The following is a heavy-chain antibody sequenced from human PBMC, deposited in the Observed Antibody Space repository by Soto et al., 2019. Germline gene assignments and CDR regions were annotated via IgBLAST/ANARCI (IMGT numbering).Heavy chain of an antibody. CDR3: ANLEMATIRAFDI. V-gene: IGHV3-33*06. CDR2: AWYDGTNG. Sequence: GGSLRLSCAASGFTFSSYAIHWVRQAPGKGLEQMALAWYDGTNGYYADSVQGRFTISRDNSKNTLYLQMNSLRAEDTAVYYCANLEMATIRAFDIWGQGTMVTVSS. D-gene: IGHD5-12*01. CDR1: GFTFSSYA. J-gene: IGHJ3*02.